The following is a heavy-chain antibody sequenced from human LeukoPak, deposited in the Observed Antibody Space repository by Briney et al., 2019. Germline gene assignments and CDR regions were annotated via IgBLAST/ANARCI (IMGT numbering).Heavy chain of an antibody. CDR2: IYTSGIT. CDR3: ARGTGDSSGYSSYFDS. CDR1: GGSISSYY. V-gene: IGHV4-4*07. D-gene: IGHD3-22*01. Sequence: PSETLSLTCTVSGGSISSYYWSWIRQPAGKGPEWVGRIYTSGITNYNPSLKSRVTMSVDTSKKQFSLNLSSVTAADTAVYFCARGTGDSSGYSSYFDSWGQGTLVTVSS. J-gene: IGHJ4*02.